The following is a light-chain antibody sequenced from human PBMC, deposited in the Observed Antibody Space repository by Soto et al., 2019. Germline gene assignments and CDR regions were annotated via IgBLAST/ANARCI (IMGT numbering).Light chain of an antibody. J-gene: IGKJ5*01. V-gene: IGKV1-39*01. Sequence: DIQMTQSPSSLSASVGDRVTITCQASQDISNYLNWYQQKPGKAPKLLIYDASNLETGVPSRFSGGRSGTDFTLTISSLQPEDSATYYCQQSYGSPLTFGQGTRLEIK. CDR3: QQSYGSPLT. CDR1: QDISNY. CDR2: DAS.